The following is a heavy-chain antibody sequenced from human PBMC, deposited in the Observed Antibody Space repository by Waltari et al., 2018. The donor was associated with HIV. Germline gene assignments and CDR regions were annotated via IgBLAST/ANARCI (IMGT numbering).Heavy chain of an antibody. CDR3: ARTVGTSISGVITYNWFDS. V-gene: IGHV4-59*01. D-gene: IGHD3-3*01. CDR1: ADTLHNYY. Sequence: VQLQESGPGLVKPSETLSLTCNVPADTLHNYYLSWIRPPPAKGLEWIGYIYYTGTSNYNPSPSLKSRVTMSLDTSKTQFSLKLTSVSAADTAVYYCARTVGTSISGVITYNWFDSWGQGTLVTVSS. CDR2: IYYTGTS. J-gene: IGHJ5*01.